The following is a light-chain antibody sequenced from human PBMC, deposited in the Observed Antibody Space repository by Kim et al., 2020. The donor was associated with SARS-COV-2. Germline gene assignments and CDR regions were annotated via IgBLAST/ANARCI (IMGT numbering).Light chain of an antibody. J-gene: IGLJ1*01. V-gene: IGLV3-21*01. CDR1: DIGDKS. Sequence: SYELTQPPSVSVAPGAAASIACVGNDIGDKSVHWYQHKAGQAPVLVIYSDGDRPPGIPERFSDSNSGNTATLTISRVEAGDEADYYCQVWDSGSDQFVFGPGPKVTVL. CDR2: SDG. CDR3: QVWDSGSDQFV.